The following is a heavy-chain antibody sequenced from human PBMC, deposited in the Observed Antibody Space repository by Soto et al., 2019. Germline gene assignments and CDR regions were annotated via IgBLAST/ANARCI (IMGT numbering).Heavy chain of an antibody. Sequence: ASVKVSCKASGGTFSSYAISWVRQAPGQGLEWMGGIIPIFGTANYAQKFQGRVTITADESTSTAYMELSSLGSEDTAVYYCARVVVATPDYYYYYGMDVWGQGTTVTVSS. D-gene: IGHD2-21*01. CDR3: ARVVVATPDYYYYYGMDV. J-gene: IGHJ6*02. CDR1: GGTFSSYA. CDR2: IIPIFGTA. V-gene: IGHV1-69*13.